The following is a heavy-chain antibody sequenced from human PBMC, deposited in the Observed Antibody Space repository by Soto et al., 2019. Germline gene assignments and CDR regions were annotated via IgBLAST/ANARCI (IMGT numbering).Heavy chain of an antibody. Sequence: SETLSLTCKVSNTSITDDYWAWIRQSPGKGLEWIAFSHSSGNSAYNPSLKTRVRVSVDTSKKQVSLTLTSVTAADTAVYYCAKYRMFWALQYWGPGTLVTVSS. D-gene: IGHD3-10*02. CDR2: SHSSGNS. J-gene: IGHJ1*01. CDR1: NTSITDDY. CDR3: AKYRMFWALQY. V-gene: IGHV4-59*03.